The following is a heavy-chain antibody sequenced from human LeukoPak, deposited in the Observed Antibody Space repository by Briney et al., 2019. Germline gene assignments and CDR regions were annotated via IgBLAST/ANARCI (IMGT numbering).Heavy chain of an antibody. CDR3: ARGGIAVAGEGWFDP. CDR1: GGSISSSSYY. V-gene: IGHV4-39*07. Sequence: SETLSLTCTVSGGSISSSSYYWGWIRQPPGKGLEWIGSIYYSGSTYYNPSLKSRVTISVDTSKNQFSLKLSSVTAADTAVYYCARGGIAVAGEGWFDPWGQGTLVTVSS. CDR2: IYYSGST. J-gene: IGHJ5*02. D-gene: IGHD6-19*01.